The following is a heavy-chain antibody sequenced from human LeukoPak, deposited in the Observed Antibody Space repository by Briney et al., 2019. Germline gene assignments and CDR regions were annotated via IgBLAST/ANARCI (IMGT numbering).Heavy chain of an antibody. CDR2: ISGSGGST. J-gene: IGHJ4*02. D-gene: IGHD3-9*01. CDR3: AKDRPTPVLRYFDWLLEGAFDY. V-gene: IGHV3-23*01. Sequence: PGGSLRLSCAASGFTFSSYAMSWVRQALGKGLEWVSAISGSGGSTYYADSVKGRFTISRDNSKNTLYLQMNSLRAEDTAVYYCAKDRPTPVLRYFDWLLEGAFDYWGQGTLVTVSS. CDR1: GFTFSSYA.